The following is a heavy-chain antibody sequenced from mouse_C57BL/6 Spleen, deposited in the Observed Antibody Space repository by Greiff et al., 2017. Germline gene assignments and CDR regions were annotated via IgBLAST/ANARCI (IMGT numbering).Heavy chain of an antibody. CDR1: GYTFTSYW. Sequence: VQLQQPGAELVRPGSSVKLSCKASGYTFTSYWMDWVKQRPGQGLEWIGNIYPSDSETHYNQKFKDKATLTVDKSSSTAYMQLSSLTSEDSAVYYCARSVDGYYDAMDYWGQGTSVTVSS. V-gene: IGHV1-61*01. J-gene: IGHJ4*01. CDR3: ARSVDGYYDAMDY. D-gene: IGHD2-3*01. CDR2: IYPSDSET.